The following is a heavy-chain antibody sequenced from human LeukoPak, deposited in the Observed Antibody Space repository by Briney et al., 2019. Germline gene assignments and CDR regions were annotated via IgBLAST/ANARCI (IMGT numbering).Heavy chain of an antibody. D-gene: IGHD6-19*01. CDR3: AKAGRSGWYSFAY. CDR1: GFTFSSYA. CDR2: ISVSGGST. J-gene: IGHJ4*02. Sequence: GGSLRLSCAASGFTFSSYAMSWVRQAPGKGLEWVSAISVSGGSTYYADSVKGRFTISRDNSKSTLYLQMNSLRAEATAVYYCAKAGRSGWYSFAYWGQGTLVTVYS. V-gene: IGHV3-23*01.